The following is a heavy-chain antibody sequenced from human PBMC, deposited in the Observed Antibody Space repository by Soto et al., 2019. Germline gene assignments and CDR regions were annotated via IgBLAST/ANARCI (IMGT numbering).Heavy chain of an antibody. D-gene: IGHD3-16*01. Sequence: GGSLRLPCAPSGLTLSSYGMHWVRQAPGKGLEWVAVISYDGSNKYYADSVKGRFTISRDKSKNTLYLQMNSLRAEDTAVYYCAKDPWLVWGYYFEYWGQGTLVTVSS. CDR2: ISYDGSNK. CDR3: AKDPWLVWGYYFEY. J-gene: IGHJ4*02. V-gene: IGHV3-30*18. CDR1: GLTLSSYG.